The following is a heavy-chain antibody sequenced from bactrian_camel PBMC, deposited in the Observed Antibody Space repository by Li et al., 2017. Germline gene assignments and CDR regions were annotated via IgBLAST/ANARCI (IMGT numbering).Heavy chain of an antibody. Sequence: HVQLVESGGGSVEAGESLRLSCVGSDFSRYYMAWFRQAPGKEREGVGTIYTGGGSTNYADSVKGRFTISQDNAKNTLYLQLNSLRTEDTAMYFCTQRIYYAPIGDIHRHQRGQGTQVTVS. CDR2: IYTGGGST. D-gene: IGHD1*01. CDR1: DFSRYY. CDR3: TQRIYYAPIGDIHRHQ. V-gene: IGHV3S1*01. J-gene: IGHJ4*01.